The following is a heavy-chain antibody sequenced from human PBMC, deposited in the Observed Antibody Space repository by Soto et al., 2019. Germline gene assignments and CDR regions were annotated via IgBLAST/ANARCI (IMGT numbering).Heavy chain of an antibody. Sequence: SETLSLTCTVSGGSIRSSTYYWGWIRQPPGKGLEWIGSIYYSGSTHYNPSLNSRVTISVDTSTNQFSLKLSSVTAADTAVYYCAREMVRGRNYYGMDVWGQGTTVTVSS. V-gene: IGHV4-39*07. J-gene: IGHJ6*02. CDR3: AREMVRGRNYYGMDV. D-gene: IGHD3-10*01. CDR2: IYYSGST. CDR1: GGSIRSSTYY.